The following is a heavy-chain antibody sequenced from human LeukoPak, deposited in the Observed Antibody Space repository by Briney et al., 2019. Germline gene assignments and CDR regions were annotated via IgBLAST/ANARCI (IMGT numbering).Heavy chain of an antibody. CDR2: MNPNSGNT. J-gene: IGHJ4*02. CDR3: ARGPSWTGYSQPYYFDY. V-gene: IGHV1-8*03. Sequence: ASVKVSCKSSGYTFTIYDINRVRQAAGQGLEWMGWMNPNSGNTGYAQKFQGRVTITRNTSISTAYMELSSLRSEDTAVYSCARGPSWTGYSQPYYFDYWGQGTLVTVSS. CDR1: GYTFTIYD. D-gene: IGHD3/OR15-3a*01.